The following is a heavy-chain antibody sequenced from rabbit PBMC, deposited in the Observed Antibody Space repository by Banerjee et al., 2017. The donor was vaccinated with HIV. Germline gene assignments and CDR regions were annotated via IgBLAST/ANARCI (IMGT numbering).Heavy chain of an antibody. CDR2: IDPVFGST. CDR1: GFDFSSYG. CDR3: VRDSYDDYGDYGLYYFNL. Sequence: QEQLVESGGGLVQPGGSLKLSCKASGFDFSSYGVSWVRQAPGKGLEWIGYIDPVFGSTYYASWVNGRFTISSHNAQNTLYLQLNSLTAADTATYFCVRDSYDDYGDYGLYYFNLWGPGTLVTVS. J-gene: IGHJ4*01. D-gene: IGHD2-1*01. V-gene: IGHV1S47*01.